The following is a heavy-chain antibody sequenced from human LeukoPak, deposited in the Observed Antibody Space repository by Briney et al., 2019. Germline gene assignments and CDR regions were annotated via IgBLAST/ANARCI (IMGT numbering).Heavy chain of an antibody. CDR2: INHSGST. Sequence: SGTLSLTCAVYGGSFSGYYWSWIRQPPGKGLEWIGEINHSGSTNYNPSLKSRVTISVDTSKNQFSLNLSSVPAEDTAVYSCARIDYGDYVPLDYWGQGTLVTVSS. CDR1: GGSFSGYY. D-gene: IGHD4-17*01. V-gene: IGHV4-34*01. CDR3: ARIDYGDYVPLDY. J-gene: IGHJ4*02.